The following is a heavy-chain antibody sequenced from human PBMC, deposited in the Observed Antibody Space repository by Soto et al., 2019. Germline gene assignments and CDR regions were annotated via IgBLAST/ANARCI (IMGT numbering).Heavy chain of an antibody. CDR1: GFSFRNYW. Sequence: EVQLVESGGGLVQSGGSLRLTCAASGFSFRNYWMHWVHQAPGKGLVWVSRISDYGRVNYVDPVEGRFTISSDDAKSEFFRQMSSLRLEDTAVYYCARGGLEPFDYLGQGALVTVSS. J-gene: IGHJ4*02. D-gene: IGHD1-1*01. CDR3: ARGGLEPFDY. CDR2: ISDYGRV. V-gene: IGHV3-74*01.